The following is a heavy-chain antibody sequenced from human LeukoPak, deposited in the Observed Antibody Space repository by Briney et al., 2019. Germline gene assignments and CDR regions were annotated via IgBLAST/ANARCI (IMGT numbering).Heavy chain of an antibody. CDR3: AKDIGIFIRTPD. CDR1: GFTFEDYA. CDR2: ISWNSDNI. Sequence: GRSLRLSCAASGFTFEDYAMHWVRQAPGKGLEWVSGISWNSDNIRYVDSVKGRFTISRDNAKNSLYLQMNSLRAEDTAFYYCAKDIGIFIRTPDWGRGTLVTVSS. V-gene: IGHV3-9*01. D-gene: IGHD1-14*01. J-gene: IGHJ4*02.